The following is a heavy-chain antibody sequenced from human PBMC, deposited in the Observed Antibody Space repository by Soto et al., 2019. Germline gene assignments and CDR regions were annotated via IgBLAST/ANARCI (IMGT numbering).Heavy chain of an antibody. Sequence: EVQLVESGGGLVRPGGSLRLSCAASGFTFSYYWMHWVRQAPGKGLVCVSRIHSDGSSTTYADFVKGRFIISRANARNTVDLQMNSVRVEDTAVYYCARGDIGAFDLWGQGTVVTFSS. V-gene: IGHV3-74*01. J-gene: IGHJ3*01. CDR1: GFTFSYYW. D-gene: IGHD3-16*01. CDR2: IHSDGSST. CDR3: ARGDIGAFDL.